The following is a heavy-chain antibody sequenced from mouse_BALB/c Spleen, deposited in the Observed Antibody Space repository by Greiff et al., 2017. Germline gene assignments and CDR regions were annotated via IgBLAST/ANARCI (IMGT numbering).Heavy chain of an antibody. CDR2: ISYSGST. V-gene: IGHV3-2*02. CDR3: ARYDGYSFAY. D-gene: IGHD2-3*01. CDR1: GYSITSDYA. J-gene: IGHJ3*01. Sequence: DVKLQESGPGLVKPSQSLSLTCTVTGYSITSDYAWNWIRQFPGNKLEWMGYISYSGSTSYNPSLKSRISITRDTSKNQFFLQLNSVTTEDTATYYCARYDGYSFAYWGQGTLVTVSA.